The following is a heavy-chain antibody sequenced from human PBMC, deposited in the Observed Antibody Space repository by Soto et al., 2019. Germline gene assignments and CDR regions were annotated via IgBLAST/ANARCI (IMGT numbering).Heavy chain of an antibody. CDR2: ISYDGSNK. J-gene: IGHJ4*02. CDR3: TFIDY. V-gene: IGHV3-30-3*01. Sequence: GGSLRLSCAASGFTFSSYAMHWVRQAPGKGLEWVAVISYDGSNKYYADSVKGRFTISRDNSKNTLYLQMNSLRAEDTAVYYCTFIDYWGQGTLVTVSS. CDR1: GFTFSSYA.